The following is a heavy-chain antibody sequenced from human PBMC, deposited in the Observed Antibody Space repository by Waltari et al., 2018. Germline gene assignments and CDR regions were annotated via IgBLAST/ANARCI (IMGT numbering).Heavy chain of an antibody. Sequence: QLQLQESGPGLVKPSETLSLTCTVSGGSIRSSSYYWGWIRQPPGQGLEWIGSIYYSGSTYYNPSLKSRVTISVDTSKNQFSLKLSSVTAADTAVYYCARLCSGGSCGDYWGQGTLVTVSS. CDR3: ARLCSGGSCGDY. D-gene: IGHD2-15*01. J-gene: IGHJ4*02. CDR2: IYYSGST. V-gene: IGHV4-39*07. CDR1: GGSIRSSSYY.